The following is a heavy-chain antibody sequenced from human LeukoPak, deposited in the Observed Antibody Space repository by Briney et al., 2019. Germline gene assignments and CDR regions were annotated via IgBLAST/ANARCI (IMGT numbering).Heavy chain of an antibody. CDR2: ISAYNGNP. D-gene: IGHD2/OR15-2a*01. CDR3: ARGMSRTTFDAFDI. CDR1: GFTFTSYG. Sequence: ASVTVSCTASGFTFTSYGISWVRQAPGQGLEWMGWISAYNGNPNYAQKLQGRVTMTTDTSTSTAYMELRSLRSDDTAVYYCARGMSRTTFDAFDIWGQGTMVTVSS. V-gene: IGHV1-18*01. J-gene: IGHJ3*02.